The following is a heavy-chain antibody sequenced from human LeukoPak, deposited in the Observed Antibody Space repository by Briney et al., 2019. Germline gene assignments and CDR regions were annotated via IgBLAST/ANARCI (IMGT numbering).Heavy chain of an antibody. V-gene: IGHV1-46*01. CDR3: ARGERSTRIPWAEYFQH. Sequence: ASVKVSCKASGGTFSSYAISWVRQAPGQGLEWMGIINPSGGSTSYAQKFQGRVTMTRDTSTSTVYMELSSLRSEDTAVYYCARGERSTRIPWAEYFQHWGQGTLVTVSS. CDR1: GGTFSSYA. CDR2: INPSGGST. D-gene: IGHD2-2*01. J-gene: IGHJ1*01.